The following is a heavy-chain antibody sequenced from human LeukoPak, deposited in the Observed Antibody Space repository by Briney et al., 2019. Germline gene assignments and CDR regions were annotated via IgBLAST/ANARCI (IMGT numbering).Heavy chain of an antibody. J-gene: IGHJ5*02. D-gene: IGHD1-26*01. CDR2: IIPIFGTA. CDR3: ARVGVGATTAWFDP. CDR1: GGTFSSYA. V-gene: IGHV1-69*05. Sequence: SVKVSCKASGGTFSSYAISWVRQAPGQGLEWMGGIIPIFGTASYAQKFQGRVTITTDESTSTAYMELSSLRSEDTAVYYCARVGVGATTAWFDPWGQGTLVTVSS.